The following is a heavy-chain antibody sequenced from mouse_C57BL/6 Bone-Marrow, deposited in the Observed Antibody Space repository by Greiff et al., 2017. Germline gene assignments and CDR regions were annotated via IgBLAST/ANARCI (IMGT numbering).Heavy chain of an antibody. CDR3: TRWFYYDYDTGFAY. D-gene: IGHD2-4*01. Sequence: QVQLQQSGAELVRPGASVTLSCKASGYTFTDYEMHWVKQTPVHGLEWIGAIDPETGGTAYNQKFKGKAILTADKSSSTAYMELRSLTSEDSAVYYCTRWFYYDYDTGFAYWGQGTLVTVSA. J-gene: IGHJ3*01. V-gene: IGHV1-15*01. CDR1: GYTFTDYE. CDR2: IDPETGGT.